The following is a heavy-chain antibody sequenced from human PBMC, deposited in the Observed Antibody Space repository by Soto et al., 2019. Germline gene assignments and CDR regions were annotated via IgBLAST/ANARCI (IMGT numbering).Heavy chain of an antibody. CDR2: IDPSDSQT. Sequence: PGESLKISCKGSGYSFAGYWITWVRQKPGKGLEWMGRIDPSDSQTYYSPSFRGHVTTSVTTSITTVFLQWSSLRASDTAMYYCARQIYDSDTGPNFQYYFDSWGQGTPVTVSS. D-gene: IGHD3-22*01. J-gene: IGHJ4*02. CDR3: ARQIYDSDTGPNFQYYFDS. V-gene: IGHV5-10-1*01. CDR1: GYSFAGYW.